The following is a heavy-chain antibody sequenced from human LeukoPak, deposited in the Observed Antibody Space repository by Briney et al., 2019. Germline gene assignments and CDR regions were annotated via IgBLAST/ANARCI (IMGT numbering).Heavy chain of an antibody. Sequence: ASVKVSCKASGYTFTSYDINWVRQAPGQRLEWMGWINAGNGNTKYSQKFQGRVTITRDTSASTAYMELSSLRSEDTAGYYCARGHSGSYYFDYWGQGTLVTVSS. CDR1: GYTFTSYD. CDR2: INAGNGNT. D-gene: IGHD1-26*01. J-gene: IGHJ4*02. CDR3: ARGHSGSYYFDY. V-gene: IGHV1-3*01.